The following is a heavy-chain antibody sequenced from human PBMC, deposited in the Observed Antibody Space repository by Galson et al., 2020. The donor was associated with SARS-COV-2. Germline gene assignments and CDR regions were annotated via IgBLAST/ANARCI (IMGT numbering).Heavy chain of an antibody. CDR2: ISYDGSNK. V-gene: IGHV3-30*03. CDR3: ARSSRQYYYYYMDV. J-gene: IGHJ6*03. CDR1: GFTFSSYD. Sequence: GESLKISCAASGFTFSSYDMHWVRQAPGKGLEWVALISYDGSNKYYADSVEGRFTISRDNSKNTLYLQMNSLRAEDTAVYYCARSSRQYYYYYMDVWGKGTTVTISS.